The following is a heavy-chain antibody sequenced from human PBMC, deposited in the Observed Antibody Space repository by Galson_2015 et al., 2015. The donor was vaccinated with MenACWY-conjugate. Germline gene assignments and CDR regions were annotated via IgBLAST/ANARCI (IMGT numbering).Heavy chain of an antibody. CDR2: TYYGSKWYN. CDR1: GDSVSSKSAA. J-gene: IGHJ4*02. D-gene: IGHD6-13*01. CDR3: GRVTWASSKAFDY. Sequence: CAISGDSVSSKSAAWIWIRQSPSRGLEWLGRTYYGSKWYNDYAASVKGRITINPDTSKNQFSLQLNSVTPEDTAVYYCGRVTWASSKAFDYWGQGTPVTVSS. V-gene: IGHV6-1*01.